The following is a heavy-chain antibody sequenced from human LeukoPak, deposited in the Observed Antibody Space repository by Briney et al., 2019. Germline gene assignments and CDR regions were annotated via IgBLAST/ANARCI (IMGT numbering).Heavy chain of an antibody. Sequence: SETLSPTCTVSGDSISSSGFYWNWIRQHPGKGLEWIGYIFYRGSTYYNPSLKSRVAMSVDTFKNQFSLKLSSVTAADTAVYYCARDSSGYFAFEYWGQGILVTVSS. CDR2: IFYRGST. J-gene: IGHJ4*02. CDR3: ARDSSGYFAFEY. D-gene: IGHD3-22*01. V-gene: IGHV4-31*03. CDR1: GDSISSSGFY.